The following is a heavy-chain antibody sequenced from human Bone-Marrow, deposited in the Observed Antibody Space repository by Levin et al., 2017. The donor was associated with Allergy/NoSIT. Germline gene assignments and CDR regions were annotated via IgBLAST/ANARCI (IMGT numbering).Heavy chain of an antibody. CDR2: INPVNGNT. D-gene: IGHD5-12*01. J-gene: IGHJ5*02. CDR1: GYSFTHYA. CDR3: AREVIPRGSSRQWLPLDWFDP. V-gene: IGHV1-3*01. Sequence: ASVKVSCKASGYSFTHYAIHWVRQAPGQRLEWMGWINPVNGNTKYSQNFQGRVTITKDTSASTVYVELSILRSEDTAVYYCAREVIPRGSSRQWLPLDWFDPWGQGTLVTVSS.